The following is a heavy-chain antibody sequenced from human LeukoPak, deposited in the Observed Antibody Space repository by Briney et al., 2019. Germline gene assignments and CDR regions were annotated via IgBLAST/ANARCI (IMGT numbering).Heavy chain of an antibody. CDR1: GFTFSSYA. V-gene: IGHV3-23*01. J-gene: IGHJ4*02. Sequence: GGSLRLSCAASGFTFSSYAMSWVCQAPGKGLEWVSAMTSSGGSSYSADSVKGRFTISRDNSKNTLYLQMNSLRAEDTAVYYCAKGHQPFSMTTVTNFDYWGQGTLVTVSS. CDR2: MTSSGGSS. D-gene: IGHD4-17*01. CDR3: AKGHQPFSMTTVTNFDY.